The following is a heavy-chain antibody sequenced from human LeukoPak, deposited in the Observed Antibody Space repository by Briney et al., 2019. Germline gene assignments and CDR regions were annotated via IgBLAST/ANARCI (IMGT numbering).Heavy chain of an antibody. CDR2: ISSSSSYI. J-gene: IGHJ6*02. CDR3: ARDSTFTYCSSTSCYSGVYYYYYGMDV. V-gene: IGHV3-21*01. Sequence: PGGSLRLSCAASGFTFSSYIMNWVRQAPGKGLEWVSSISSSSSYIYYADSVKGRFTISRDNAKNSLYLQMNSLRAEDTAVYYCARDSTFTYCSSTSCYSGVYYYYYGMDVWGQGTTVTVSS. CDR1: GFTFSSYI. D-gene: IGHD2-2*01.